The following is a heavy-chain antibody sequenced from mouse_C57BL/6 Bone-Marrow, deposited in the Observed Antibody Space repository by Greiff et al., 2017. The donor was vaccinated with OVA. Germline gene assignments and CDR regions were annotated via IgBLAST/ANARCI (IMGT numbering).Heavy chain of an antibody. J-gene: IGHJ3*01. V-gene: IGHV1-4*01. D-gene: IGHD1-1*01. Sequence: QVTLKVSGAELARPGASVKMSCKASGYTFTSYTMHWVKQRPGQGLEWIGYINPSSGYTKYNQKFKDKATLTADKSSSTAYMQLSSLTSEDSAVYYCARGGGYYGSSAWFAYWGQGTLVTVSA. CDR2: INPSSGYT. CDR3: ARGGGYYGSSAWFAY. CDR1: GYTFTSYT.